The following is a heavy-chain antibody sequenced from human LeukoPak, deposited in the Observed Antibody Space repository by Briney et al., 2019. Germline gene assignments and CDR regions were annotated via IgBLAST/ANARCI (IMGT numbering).Heavy chain of an antibody. CDR3: ARDRGLAAAGIVDY. J-gene: IGHJ4*02. D-gene: IGHD6-13*01. CDR2: INWNGGST. Sequence: PGGSLRLSCAASGCTFDDYGMSWVRQAPGKGLEWVSGINWNGGSTGYADSVKGRFTISRDNAKNSLYLQMNSLRAEDTALYYCARDRGLAAAGIVDYWGQGTLVTVSS. CDR1: GCTFDDYG. V-gene: IGHV3-20*04.